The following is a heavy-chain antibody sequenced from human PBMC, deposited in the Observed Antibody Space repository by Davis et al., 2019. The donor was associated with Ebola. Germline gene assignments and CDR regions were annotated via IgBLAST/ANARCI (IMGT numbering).Heavy chain of an antibody. CDR2: IYYSGST. D-gene: IGHD6-13*01. V-gene: IGHV4-39*07. J-gene: IGHJ4*02. Sequence: MPGGSLRLSCAASGFTFSSYWMSWIRQPPGKGLEWIGSIYYSGSTYYNPSLKSRVTISVDTSKNQFSLKLSSVTAADTAVYYCARGRQQLDPFDYWGQGTLVAVSS. CDR3: ARGRQQLDPFDY. CDR1: GFTFSSYW.